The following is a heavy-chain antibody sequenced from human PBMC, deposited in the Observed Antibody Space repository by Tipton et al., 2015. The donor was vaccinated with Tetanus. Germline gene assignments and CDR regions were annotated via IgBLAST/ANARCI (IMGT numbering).Heavy chain of an antibody. V-gene: IGHV4-34*01. D-gene: IGHD3/OR15-3a*01. CDR2: IHPGGNT. Sequence: GLVKPSETLSLTCAAYGGSFSGYYLTWIRQSPGKGLEWIGEIHPGGNTYYSAALKSRVTISVDTSNNQLSLKLSSVIAADTAMYYCARWTASGKGAFDIWGQGAMVTVSS. J-gene: IGHJ3*02. CDR3: ARWTASGKGAFDI. CDR1: GGSFSGYY.